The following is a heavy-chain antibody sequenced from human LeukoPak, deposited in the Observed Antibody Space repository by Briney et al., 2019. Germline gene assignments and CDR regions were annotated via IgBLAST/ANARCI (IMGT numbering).Heavy chain of an antibody. J-gene: IGHJ4*02. Sequence: GGSLRLSCAASGFIVSGDFMSWVRQAPGKGLEWVSDIYSDGSTYYADSVKGRFTISRDNSKNTLDLQMTGLRAEDTAVYYCARERGRGRDSPWFDYWGQGTLVTVSS. CDR1: GFIVSGDF. D-gene: IGHD1-26*01. V-gene: IGHV3-53*01. CDR3: ARERGRGRDSPWFDY. CDR2: IYSDGST.